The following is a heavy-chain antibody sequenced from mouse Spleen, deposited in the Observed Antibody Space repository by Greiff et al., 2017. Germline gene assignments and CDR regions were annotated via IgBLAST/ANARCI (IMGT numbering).Heavy chain of an antibody. CDR1: GFSLTSYG. Sequence: VKVEESGPGLVAPSQSLSITCTVSGFSLTSYGVHWVRQPPGKGLEWLVVIWSDGSTTYNSALKSRLSISKDNSKSQVFLKMNSLQTDDTAMYYCARNSLLFNAMDYWGQGTSVTVSS. CDR2: IWSDGST. J-gene: IGHJ4*01. V-gene: IGHV2-6*02. CDR3: ARNSLLFNAMDY. D-gene: IGHD1-2*01.